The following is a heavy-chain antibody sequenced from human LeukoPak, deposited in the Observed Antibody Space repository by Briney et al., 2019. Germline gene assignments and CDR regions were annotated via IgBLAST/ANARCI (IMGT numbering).Heavy chain of an antibody. CDR2: INHSGST. D-gene: IGHD6-6*01. CDR1: GGSFSGYY. V-gene: IGHV4-34*01. CDR3: ARAINYSSSSGVDY. J-gene: IGHJ4*02. Sequence: SETLSLTCAVYGGSFSGYYWSWIRQPPGKGLEWIGEINHSGSTNYNPSLKSRVTISVDTSKNQFSLKLSSVTAADTAVYCCARAINYSSSSGVDYWGQGTLVTVSS.